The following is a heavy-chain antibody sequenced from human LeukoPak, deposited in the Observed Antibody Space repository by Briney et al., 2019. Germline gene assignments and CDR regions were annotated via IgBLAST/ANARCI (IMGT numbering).Heavy chain of an antibody. V-gene: IGHV3-48*03. J-gene: IGHJ4*02. CDR2: ISSSGSDI. D-gene: IGHD4-23*01. CDR3: ARDYGGSSPFDY. Sequence: GGSLRLSCAASGFTFSNYEMHWVRQAPGKGLEWVSYISSSGSDIYYADSVKGRFTISRDSAKNSLYLHMNSLRAEDTAVYYCARDYGGSSPFDYWGQGTLVTVSS. CDR1: GFTFSNYE.